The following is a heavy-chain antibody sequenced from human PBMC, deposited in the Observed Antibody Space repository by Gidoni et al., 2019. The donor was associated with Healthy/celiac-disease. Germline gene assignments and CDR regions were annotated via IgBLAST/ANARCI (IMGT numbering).Heavy chain of an antibody. J-gene: IGHJ4*02. D-gene: IGHD1-26*01. CDR3: ARQGPKGSSRWAHFDY. Sequence: QVQLVESGGGVVQPGRSLRLSCAASGCPFGSYGMHWVRQAPGKGLEWVAVIWYDGSNKYYADSVKGRFTISRDNSKNTLYLQMNSLRAEDTAVYYCARQGPKGSSRWAHFDYWGQGTLVTVSS. CDR2: IWYDGSNK. V-gene: IGHV3-33*01. CDR1: GCPFGSYG.